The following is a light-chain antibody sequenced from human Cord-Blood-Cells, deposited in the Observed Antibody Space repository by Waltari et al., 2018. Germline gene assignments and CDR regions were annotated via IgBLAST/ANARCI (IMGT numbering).Light chain of an antibody. CDR3: QQSYSTPRT. V-gene: IGKV1-39*01. J-gene: IGKJ1*01. CDR1: QSISSY. Sequence: GDRVTITCRASQSISSYLNWYQQKPGKAPKLLIYAASSLQSGVPSRFSGSGSVTDFTLTISSLQPEDFATYYCQQSYSTPRTFGQGTKVEIK. CDR2: AAS.